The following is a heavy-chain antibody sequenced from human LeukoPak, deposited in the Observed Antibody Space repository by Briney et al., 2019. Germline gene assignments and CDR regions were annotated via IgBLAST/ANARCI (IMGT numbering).Heavy chain of an antibody. D-gene: IGHD3-10*01. Sequence: PSETLSLTCTVSSGSISSYYWSWIRQPPGKGLEWIGYIYYSGSTKYNPSLRSRVTISVDTSKNQFSLKLSSVTAADTAVYYCARGPYGSGSYFDLWGQGTMVTVSS. J-gene: IGHJ3*01. CDR2: IYYSGST. CDR3: ARGPYGSGSYFDL. CDR1: SGSISSYY. V-gene: IGHV4-59*01.